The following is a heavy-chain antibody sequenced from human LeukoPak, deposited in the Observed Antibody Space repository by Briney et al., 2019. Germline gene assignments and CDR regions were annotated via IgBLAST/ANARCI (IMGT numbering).Heavy chain of an antibody. D-gene: IGHD2-15*01. J-gene: IGHJ1*01. CDR2: IYSGGST. V-gene: IGHV3-66*01. Sequence: GGSLRLSCAASGFSASNNYMSWVRQAPGKGLEWVSVIYSGGSTFYADSVKGRFAISRDNSKNTLYLQMNSLRAEDTAVYYCASDSYSPEYFQHWGQGTLVTVSS. CDR3: ASDSYSPEYFQH. CDR1: GFSASNNY.